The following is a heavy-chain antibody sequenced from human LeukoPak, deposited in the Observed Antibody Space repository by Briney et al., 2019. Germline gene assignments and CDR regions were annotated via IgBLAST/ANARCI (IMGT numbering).Heavy chain of an antibody. J-gene: IGHJ4*02. D-gene: IGHD3-22*01. CDR3: TTGGSGLFVPFDY. Sequence: GGSLRLSCAASGFTFSNAWMSWVRQAPGKGLEWVGRIKSKTDGGTTDYAAPVKGRFTISRDDSKNTLYLQMNSLKTEDTAVYYCTTGGSGLFVPFDYWGQGTLVTVSS. CDR2: IKSKTDGGTT. CDR1: GFTFSNAW. V-gene: IGHV3-15*01.